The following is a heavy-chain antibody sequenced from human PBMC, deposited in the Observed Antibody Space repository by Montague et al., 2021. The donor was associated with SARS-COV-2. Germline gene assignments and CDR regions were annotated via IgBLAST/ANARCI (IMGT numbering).Heavy chain of an antibody. J-gene: IGHJ4*02. CDR3: ARRPSIAWSFDY. D-gene: IGHD6-19*01. Sequence: SETLSLTCTVSAGSINNHYWSWIRQTPGKELEWIAYVYFSGTASYNPSPKSRVTISVDTSRNQFSLQLTSVTAADTAVYYCARRPSIAWSFDYWGQGTQVSVSS. CDR1: AGSINNHY. V-gene: IGHV4-59*08. CDR2: VYFSGTA.